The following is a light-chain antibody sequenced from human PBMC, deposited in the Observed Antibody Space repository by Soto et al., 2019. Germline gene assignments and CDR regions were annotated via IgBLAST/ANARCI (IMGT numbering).Light chain of an antibody. J-gene: IGKJ1*01. CDR2: YAS. CDR1: QSVGSN. V-gene: IGKV3-15*01. Sequence: ELVMTRYPSTLSVSSGEISPVSRTAIQSVGSNLAWYQQKPGQAPRILIYYASTRDTGVPARFSGSGSGTDFTLTISSLQSEDFAVYYCQQYNNWPPSWRFGQGTNVDIK. CDR3: QQYNNWPPSWR.